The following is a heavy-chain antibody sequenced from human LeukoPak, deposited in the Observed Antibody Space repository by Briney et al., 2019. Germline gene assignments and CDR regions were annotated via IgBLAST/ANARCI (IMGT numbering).Heavy chain of an antibody. Sequence: SQTLSLTCAISGDSVSSNSAAWHWIRQSPSRGLEWLGRTYYRSKWYNDYAVSVKSRITINPDTSKNQFSLQLNSVTPEGTAVYYCARTQNYLTGDLSFDYWGQGTLVTVSS. CDR1: GDSVSSNSAA. CDR3: ARTQNYLTGDLSFDY. V-gene: IGHV6-1*01. D-gene: IGHD7-27*01. J-gene: IGHJ4*02. CDR2: TYYRSKWYN.